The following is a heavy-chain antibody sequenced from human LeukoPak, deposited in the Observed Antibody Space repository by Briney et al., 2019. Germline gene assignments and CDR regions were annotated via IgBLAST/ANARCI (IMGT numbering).Heavy chain of an antibody. Sequence: SETLSLTCTVSGGSISSSSYYWGWIRQPPGKGLEWIGSIYYSGSTYYNPSLKSRVTISVDTSKNQFSLKLSSVTAADTAVYYCARWWQPAATFDYWGQGTLITVSS. V-gene: IGHV4-39*01. J-gene: IGHJ4*02. D-gene: IGHD2-2*01. CDR2: IYYSGST. CDR3: ARWWQPAATFDY. CDR1: GGSISSSSYY.